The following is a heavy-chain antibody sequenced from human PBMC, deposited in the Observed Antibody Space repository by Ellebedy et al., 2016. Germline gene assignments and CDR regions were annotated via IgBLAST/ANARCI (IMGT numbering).Heavy chain of an antibody. CDR2: IYYSGST. J-gene: IGHJ6*02. V-gene: IGHV4-4*07. Sequence: SETLSLTXTVSGGSISSYYWSWIRQPAGKGLEWFGSIYYSGSTYYNPSLKSRVTISVDTSKNQFSLKLSSVTAADTAVYYCARTDIVVVPAAMRAPYYYYGMDVWGQGTTVTVSS. CDR3: ARTDIVVVPAAMRAPYYYYGMDV. D-gene: IGHD2-2*01. CDR1: GGSISSYY.